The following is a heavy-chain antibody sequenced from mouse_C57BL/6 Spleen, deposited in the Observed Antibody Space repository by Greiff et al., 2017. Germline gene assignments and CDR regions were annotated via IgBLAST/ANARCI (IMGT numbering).Heavy chain of an antibody. D-gene: IGHD2-5*01. J-gene: IGHJ3*01. CDR2: FYPGSGSI. CDR1: GYTFTEYT. Sequence: VHLVESGAELVKPGASVKLSCKASGYTFTEYTIHWVKQRSGQGLEWIGWFYPGSGSIKYNEKFKDKATLTADTSSSTVYMELSRLTSEDSAVYFCARHDPYYSNYPSWFAYWDQGTLVTVSA. V-gene: IGHV1-62-2*01. CDR3: ARHDPYYSNYPSWFAY.